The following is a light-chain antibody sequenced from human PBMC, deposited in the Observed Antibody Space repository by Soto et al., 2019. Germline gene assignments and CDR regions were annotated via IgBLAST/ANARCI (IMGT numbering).Light chain of an antibody. J-gene: IGKJ5*01. CDR3: LQGTHWPIT. CDR1: QSLVHSDGIAY. Sequence: DVVMTQSPLSLPVTLGQPASISCRSNQSLVHSDGIAYFSWFQQRPGRSPRRLIDKVSNRDSGVPQRFSGSGSGTDFDREGGRVEAEDVGVYYCLQGTHWPITFGQGTRMGIK. V-gene: IGKV2-30*02. CDR2: KVS.